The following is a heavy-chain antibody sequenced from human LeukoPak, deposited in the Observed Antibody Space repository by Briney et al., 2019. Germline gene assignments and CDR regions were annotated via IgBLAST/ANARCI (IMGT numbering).Heavy chain of an antibody. J-gene: IGHJ4*02. V-gene: IGHV4-61*01. CDR2: IYYSGST. CDR3: ARADFWSGQAHFDY. CDR1: GGSVSSGSYY. D-gene: IGHD3-3*01. Sequence: SETLSLTCTVSGGSVSSGSYYWSWIRQPPGKGLEWLGYIYYSGSTNYNPSLKSRVTISVDTSKNQFSLKLSSVTAADTAVYYCARADFWSGQAHFDYWGQGTLVTVSS.